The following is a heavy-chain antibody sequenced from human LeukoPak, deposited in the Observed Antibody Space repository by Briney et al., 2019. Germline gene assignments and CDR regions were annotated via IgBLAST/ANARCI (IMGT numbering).Heavy chain of an antibody. CDR2: IRSSSSYI. CDR1: GFTFSSYS. J-gene: IGHJ3*02. Sequence: GGSLRLSCAASGFTFSSYSMNWVRQAPGKGLEWVSSIRSSSSYIYYADSVKGRFTISRDNAKNSLYLQMNSLRAEDTAVYYCARDLIYCSGGSCPIGDAFDIWGQGTMVTVSS. V-gene: IGHV3-21*01. D-gene: IGHD2-15*01. CDR3: ARDLIYCSGGSCPIGDAFDI.